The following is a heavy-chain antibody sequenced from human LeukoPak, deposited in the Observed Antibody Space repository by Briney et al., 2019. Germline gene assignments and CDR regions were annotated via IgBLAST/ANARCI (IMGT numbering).Heavy chain of an antibody. CDR2: IYPGDSDT. J-gene: IGHJ4*02. CDR3: ARHTRYSGSYEIDY. CDR1: GYSFTNYW. V-gene: IGHV5-51*01. D-gene: IGHD1-26*01. Sequence: GESLKISCKGSGYSFTNYWIGWVRQMPGKGLEWMGIIYPGDSDTRYSPSFQGQVTISADKSNSTAYLQWSSLKASDTAMYYCARHTRYSGSYEIDYWGQGTLVTVSS.